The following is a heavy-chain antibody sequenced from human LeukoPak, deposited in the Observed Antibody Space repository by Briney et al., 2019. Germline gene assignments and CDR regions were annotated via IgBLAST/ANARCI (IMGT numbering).Heavy chain of an antibody. Sequence: GGSLRLSCVGSGFTFSDYYMSWIRQVPGKGLEWVSYISNDSVDKYYVDSVRGRFTISRDSAKKSMYLQMSGLRVEDTAVYYCARRDWVSGAVRAFDIWGQGTMVTVSS. CDR2: ISNDSVDK. CDR1: GFTFSDYY. CDR3: ARRDWVSGAVRAFDI. V-gene: IGHV3-11*04. D-gene: IGHD3-3*01. J-gene: IGHJ3*02.